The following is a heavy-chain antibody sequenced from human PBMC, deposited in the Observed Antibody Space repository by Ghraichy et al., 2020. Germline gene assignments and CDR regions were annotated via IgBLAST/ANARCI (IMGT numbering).Heavy chain of an antibody. Sequence: LSLTCAASGFTFSSYSMHWVRQAPGKGLEWVAVISYDGSNKYYADSVKGRFTISRDNSKNTLYLQMNSLRAEDTAVYYCARDIKSSSWSYYYYAMDVWGQGTTVTVSS. J-gene: IGHJ6*02. CDR2: ISYDGSNK. CDR3: ARDIKSSSWSYYYYAMDV. D-gene: IGHD6-13*01. CDR1: GFTFSSYS. V-gene: IGHV3-30-3*01.